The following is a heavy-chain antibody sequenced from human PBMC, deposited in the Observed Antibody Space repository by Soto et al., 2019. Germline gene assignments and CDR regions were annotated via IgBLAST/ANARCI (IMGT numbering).Heavy chain of an antibody. D-gene: IGHD4-17*01. J-gene: IGHJ4*02. CDR2: IIPILGIA. CDR3: ARDSQFYGDLIFDY. CDR1: GGTFSSYT. V-gene: IGHV1-69*04. Sequence: ASVKVSCKASGGTFSSYTISWVRQAPGQGLEWMGRIIPILGIANYAQKFQGRVTITADKSTSTAYMELSSLRSEDTAVYYCARDSQFYGDLIFDYWGQGTLVTVSS.